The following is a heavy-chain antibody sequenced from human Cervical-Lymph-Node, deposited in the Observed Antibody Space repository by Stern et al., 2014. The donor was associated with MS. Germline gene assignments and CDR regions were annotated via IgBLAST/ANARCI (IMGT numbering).Heavy chain of an antibody. CDR1: GFTFSTNV. J-gene: IGHJ6*02. CDR2: ISGHGGESP. D-gene: IGHD2-15*01. Sequence: EVQLVESGGGLVQPGRSLTLSCAASGFTFSTNVMAWVRQAPREGKAVVSAISGHGGESPYYGHSLKGRCHLSRDASNNTLYLQMSSLRAEDTATYFCARSVVQLLWNYNALDVWGQGATVTVSS. CDR3: ARSVVQLLWNYNALDV. V-gene: IGHV3-23*04.